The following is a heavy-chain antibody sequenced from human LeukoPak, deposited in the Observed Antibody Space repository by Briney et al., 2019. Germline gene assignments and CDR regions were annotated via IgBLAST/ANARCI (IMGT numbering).Heavy chain of an antibody. D-gene: IGHD2-15*01. J-gene: IGHJ4*02. Sequence: PGRSLRLSCVVSGLTFSSYSFHWVRQAPGKGLEWVALISHDGINKYYEDSLKGRFTISRDNSKDTLYLELNSLRPDDTAVYFCAVDRKSIGGTCVEDWGRGNPVAVSS. CDR3: AVDRKSIGGTCVED. CDR1: GLTFSSYS. V-gene: IGHV3-30*04. CDR2: ISHDGINK.